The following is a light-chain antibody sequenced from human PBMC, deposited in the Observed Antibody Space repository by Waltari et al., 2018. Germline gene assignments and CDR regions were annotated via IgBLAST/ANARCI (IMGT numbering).Light chain of an antibody. V-gene: IGKV1-33*01. CDR2: DAS. CDR1: EDIKNY. CDR3: QQYHSLLS. Sequence: DIQMTQSPSSLSASVGDRVTITCQASEDIKNYLNWYQEKPGTAPNLLIYDASNSPTGGPSGVGGGGLGTDFTLTISGLQPEDIATYFCQQYHSLLSFGGGTKV. J-gene: IGKJ4*01.